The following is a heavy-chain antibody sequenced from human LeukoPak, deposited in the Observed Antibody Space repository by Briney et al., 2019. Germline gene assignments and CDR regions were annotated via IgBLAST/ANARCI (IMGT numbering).Heavy chain of an antibody. CDR3: AKVRDTRDWYKDAFDI. V-gene: IGHV3-23*01. D-gene: IGHD6-19*01. CDR2: ITGTGGST. CDR1: GFTFTSYA. J-gene: IGHJ3*02. Sequence: GGSLRLSCAASGFTFTSYAMGWVGQAPGKGLEWVSAITGTGGSTYYAASVKGRFTVSRDNSKNTLYLQMSSLRAEDTAMYYCAKVRDTRDWYKDAFDIWGQGTRVTVSS.